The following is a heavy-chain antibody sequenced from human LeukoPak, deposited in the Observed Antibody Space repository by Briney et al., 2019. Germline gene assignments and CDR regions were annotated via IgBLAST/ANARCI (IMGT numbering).Heavy chain of an antibody. V-gene: IGHV4-61*05. Sequence: TSETLSLTCIVSGGSISSSIYYWAWVRQPPGKGLEWIGYIYYSGSTNYNPSLKSRVTISVDTSKNQFSLKLSSVTAADTAVYYCARLRSYSGTLFTSPFFDYWGQGTLVTVSS. CDR3: ARLRSYSGTLFTSPFFDY. D-gene: IGHD3-10*01. J-gene: IGHJ4*02. CDR1: GGSISSSIYY. CDR2: IYYSGST.